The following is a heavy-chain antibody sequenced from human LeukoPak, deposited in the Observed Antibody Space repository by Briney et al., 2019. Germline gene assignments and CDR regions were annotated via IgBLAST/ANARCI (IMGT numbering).Heavy chain of an antibody. J-gene: IGHJ4*02. CDR1: GFTFSSYG. CDR3: AKDVEMATTPDY. D-gene: IGHD5-24*01. CDR2: IRYDGSNK. Sequence: GGSLRLSCAASGFTFSSYGMHWVRQAPGKGLEWVAFIRYDGSNKYYADSVKGRFTISRDNSKNTLYLQMNSLRAEDTAVYYCAKDVEMATTPDYWGQGTLVTVSS. V-gene: IGHV3-30*02.